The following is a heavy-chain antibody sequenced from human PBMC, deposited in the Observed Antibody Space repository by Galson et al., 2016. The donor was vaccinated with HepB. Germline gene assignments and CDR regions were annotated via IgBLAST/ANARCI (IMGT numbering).Heavy chain of an antibody. CDR3: AHRLGHWNDLFDY. CDR2: VHWNDDH. D-gene: IGHD1-1*01. Sequence: PALVKPTQTLTLTCTFSGFSLRSSGVGVGWIRQPPVKALEWLALVHWNDDHRFNPSLKSRVTVAKDTPKTQAVLIMTNMDPVDTCTYYCAHRLGHWNDLFDYGGPATLVTVSS. V-gene: IGHV2-5*01. J-gene: IGHJ4*02. CDR1: GFSLRSSGVG.